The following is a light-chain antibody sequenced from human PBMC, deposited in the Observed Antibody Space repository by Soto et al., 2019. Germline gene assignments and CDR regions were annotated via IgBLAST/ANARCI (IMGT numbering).Light chain of an antibody. CDR3: QQYDDLPLT. CDR2: EAS. V-gene: IGKV1-33*01. CDR1: QDISKY. Sequence: DIQMTQSPSSLSASVGDRVTITCQASQDISKYLNWYQQKPGKAPKVLIYEASNLETGVPSRFSGSGSGTDFSFTISSLQPEDVATYYCQQYDDLPLTFGGGTQV. J-gene: IGKJ4*01.